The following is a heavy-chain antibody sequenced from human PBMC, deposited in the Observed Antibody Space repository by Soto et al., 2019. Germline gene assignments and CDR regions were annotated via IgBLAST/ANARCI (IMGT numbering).Heavy chain of an antibody. CDR1: GFTFGDYA. J-gene: IGHJ3*02. V-gene: IGHV3-49*03. Sequence: HPGGSLRLSCTASGFTFGDYAMSWFRQAPGKGLEWVGFIRSKAYGGTTEYAASVKGRFTISRDDSKSIAYLQMNSLKTEDTAVYYCTRGEWLATSPNAFDIWGQGTMVTVSS. CDR3: TRGEWLATSPNAFDI. D-gene: IGHD6-19*01. CDR2: IRSKAYGGTT.